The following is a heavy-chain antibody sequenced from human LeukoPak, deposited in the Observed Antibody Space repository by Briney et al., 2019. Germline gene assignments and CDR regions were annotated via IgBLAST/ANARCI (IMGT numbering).Heavy chain of an antibody. CDR2: ISYDGSNK. D-gene: IGHD2-2*01. Sequence: PGGYLRLSCAASGFTFSSYGMHWVRQAPGKGLEWVAVISYDGSNKYYADSVKGGFTISRDNSKNALYLQMNSLRAEDTAVYYCAKDGYCSSTSCYSPGIGYYYYYGMDVWGQGTTVTVSS. CDR1: GFTFSSYG. V-gene: IGHV3-30*18. CDR3: AKDGYCSSTSCYSPGIGYYYYYGMDV. J-gene: IGHJ6*02.